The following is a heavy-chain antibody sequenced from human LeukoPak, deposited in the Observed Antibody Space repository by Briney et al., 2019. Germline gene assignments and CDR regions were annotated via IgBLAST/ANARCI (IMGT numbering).Heavy chain of an antibody. CDR1: GYTFTGYY. CDR2: ISPNSGDT. J-gene: IGHJ4*02. D-gene: IGHD1-26*01. Sequence: ASVKVSCKASGYTFTGYYMHWVRQAPGQGPEWMGWISPNSGDTNYAQKFQGRATMTRDTSITTAYMELSRLTSDDTAVYYCARGREPVYFFEYWGQGTLVTVSS. CDR3: ARGREPVYFFEY. V-gene: IGHV1-2*02.